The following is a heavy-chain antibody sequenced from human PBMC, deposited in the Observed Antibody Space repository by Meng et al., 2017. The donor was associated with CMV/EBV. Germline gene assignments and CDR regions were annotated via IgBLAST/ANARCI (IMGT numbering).Heavy chain of an antibody. CDR2: ISGSGGST. Sequence: LSLTCAASGFSFSSYAMNWVRQAPGKGLEWVSTISGSGGSTYYADSVKGRFTISRDNSKNALYLQMNSLRAEDTAVYYCARLGELLWFGEPLLGMDVWGQGTTVTVSS. V-gene: IGHV3-23*01. J-gene: IGHJ6*02. CDR1: GFSFSSYA. CDR3: ARLGELLWFGEPLLGMDV. D-gene: IGHD3-10*01.